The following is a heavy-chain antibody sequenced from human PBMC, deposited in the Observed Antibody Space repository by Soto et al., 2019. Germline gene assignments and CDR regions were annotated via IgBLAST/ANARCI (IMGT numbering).Heavy chain of an antibody. J-gene: IGHJ4*02. V-gene: IGHV3-48*01. CDR2: ISSDGSTI. Sequence: EVQLLESGGGLVQPGGSLRLSCAASGFTFRSYSMNWVRLAPGKGLEWVSYISSDGSTIYYADFVKGRFTISRDNARNSLYLQMNSLRVEDTAVYYCARESPELDYWGQGTLVTVSS. CDR3: ARESPELDY. CDR1: GFTFRSYS.